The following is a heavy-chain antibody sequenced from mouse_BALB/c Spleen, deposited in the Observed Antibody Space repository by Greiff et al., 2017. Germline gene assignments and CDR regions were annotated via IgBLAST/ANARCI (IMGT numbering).Heavy chain of an antibody. V-gene: IGHV5-17*02. CDR1: GFTFSSFG. J-gene: IGHJ4*01. CDR3: ARVITTGMDY. CDR2: ISSGSSTI. Sequence: EVQGVESGGGLVQPGGSRKLSCAASGFTFSSFGMHWVRQAPEKGLEWVAYISSGSSTIYYADTVKGRFTISRDNPKNTLFLQMTSLRSEDTAMYYCARVITTGMDYWGQGTSVTVSS. D-gene: IGHD2-4*01.